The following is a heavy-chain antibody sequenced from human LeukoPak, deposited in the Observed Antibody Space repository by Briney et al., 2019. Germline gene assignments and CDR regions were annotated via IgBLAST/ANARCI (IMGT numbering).Heavy chain of an antibody. J-gene: IGHJ3*02. Sequence: SETLSLTCTVSGGSISSYYWSWIRQPPGKGLEWIGYIYYSGSTNYNPSLKSRATISVDTSKNQFSLKLSSVTAADTAVYYCARDGTQSYDYVWGSYRFHGAFDIWGQGTMVTVSS. CDR1: GGSISSYY. CDR3: ARDGTQSYDYVWGSYRFHGAFDI. CDR2: IYYSGST. V-gene: IGHV4-59*01. D-gene: IGHD3-16*02.